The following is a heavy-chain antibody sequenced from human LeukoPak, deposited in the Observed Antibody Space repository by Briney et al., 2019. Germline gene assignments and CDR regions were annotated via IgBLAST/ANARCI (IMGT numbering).Heavy chain of an antibody. CDR2: ISAYNGNT. V-gene: IGHV1-18*01. J-gene: IGHJ4*02. CDR1: GYTFTSYG. D-gene: IGHD3-3*01. CDR3: ARPYYDFWSGYFLY. Sequence: GASGKVSCKASGYTFTSYGISWVRQAPGQGLEWMGWISAYNGNTNYAQKLQGRVTMTTDTSTSTAYMELRSLRSDDTAVYYCARPYYDFWSGYFLYWGQGTLVTVSS.